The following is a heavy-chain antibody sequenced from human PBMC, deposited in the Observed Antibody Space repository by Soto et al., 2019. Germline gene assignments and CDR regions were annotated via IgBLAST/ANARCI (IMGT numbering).Heavy chain of an antibody. J-gene: IGHJ4*02. CDR2: IDYRGNT. Sequence: PSETLSLTCTVSGGSISSSSYYWGWIRQPPGKGLEWIGEIDYRGNTIYNPSLKSRVTISVDTSKNQFSLKLSSVTAADTAVYYCARHGGYYFDYWGQETLVTVSS. D-gene: IGHD3-16*01. CDR1: GGSISSSSYY. CDR3: ARHGGYYFDY. V-gene: IGHV4-39*01.